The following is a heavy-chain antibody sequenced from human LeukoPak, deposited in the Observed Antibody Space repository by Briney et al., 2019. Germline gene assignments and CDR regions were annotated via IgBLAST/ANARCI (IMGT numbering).Heavy chain of an antibody. CDR2: IYSSGNT. CDR3: ARERRYCSGVNCYSGLDY. V-gene: IGHV3-53*01. J-gene: IGHJ4*02. Sequence: GGSLRLSCAASGLTVSSNYLTWVRQAPGKGLEWVSNIYSSGNTYYADSVKGRFIISRDNSKNTLYLQMTSLRLEDTAVYYCARERRYCSGVNCYSGLDYWGQGTRVTVSS. D-gene: IGHD2-15*01. CDR1: GLTVSSNY.